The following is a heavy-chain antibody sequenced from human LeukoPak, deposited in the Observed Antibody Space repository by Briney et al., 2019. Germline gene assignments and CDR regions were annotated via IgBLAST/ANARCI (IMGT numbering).Heavy chain of an antibody. J-gene: IGHJ4*02. CDR3: ARPGRYCSGGSCYSDYFDY. V-gene: IGHV4-34*01. D-gene: IGHD2-15*01. Sequence: SETLSLTCAVYGGSFSGYYWSWIRQPPGKGPEWIGEINHSGSTNYNPSLKSRVTISVDTSKNQFSLKLSSVTAADTAVYYCARPGRYCSGGSCYSDYFDYWGQGTLVTVSS. CDR1: GGSFSGYY. CDR2: INHSGST.